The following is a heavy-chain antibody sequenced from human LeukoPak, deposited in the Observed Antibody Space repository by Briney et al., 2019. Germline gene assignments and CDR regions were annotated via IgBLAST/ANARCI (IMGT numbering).Heavy chain of an antibody. D-gene: IGHD2-2*01. Sequence: ASVKVSCKASGGTFSSYAISWVRQAPGQGLEWMGGIIPIFGTANYVQKFQGRVTITADESTSTAYMELSSLRSEDTAVYYCARIEGSTTTDDAFDIWGQGTMVTVSS. J-gene: IGHJ3*02. CDR1: GGTFSSYA. V-gene: IGHV1-69*13. CDR2: IIPIFGTA. CDR3: ARIEGSTTTDDAFDI.